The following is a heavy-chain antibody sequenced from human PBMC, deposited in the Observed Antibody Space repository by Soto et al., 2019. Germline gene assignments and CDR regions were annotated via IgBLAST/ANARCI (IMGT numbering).Heavy chain of an antibody. D-gene: IGHD2-8*01. Sequence: PGGSLILSCAASGFTFVTYAMHWVRQAPGKGLEWVAVIYYDGSNRYYGDAVKGRHTISRDNSKSTLYLQMSSLRAEDTAVYYCARAFCTNGVCYYFFDYWGHGTLVTVSS. J-gene: IGHJ4*01. CDR1: GFTFVTYA. V-gene: IGHV3-33*01. CDR3: ARAFCTNGVCYYFFDY. CDR2: IYYDGSNR.